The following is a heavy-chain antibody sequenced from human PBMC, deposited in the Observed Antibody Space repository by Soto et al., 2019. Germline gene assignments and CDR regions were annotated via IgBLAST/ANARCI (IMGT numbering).Heavy chain of an antibody. J-gene: IGHJ6*02. CDR2: IIPIFGTA. V-gene: IGHV1-69*12. CDR3: ARDSIESSSWLKKSGMDV. D-gene: IGHD6-13*01. Sequence: QVQLVQSGAEVKKPGSSVKVSCKASEGTFSSYAISWVRQAPGQGLEWMGGIIPIFGTANYAQKFQGRVTITADESQSTGYMELSSLRSEDTAVYYCARDSIESSSWLKKSGMDVWGQGTTVTDSS. CDR1: EGTFSSYA.